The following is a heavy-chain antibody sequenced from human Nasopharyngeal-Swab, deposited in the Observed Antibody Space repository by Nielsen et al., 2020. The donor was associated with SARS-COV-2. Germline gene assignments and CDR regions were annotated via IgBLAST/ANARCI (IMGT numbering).Heavy chain of an antibody. D-gene: IGHD2-2*01. CDR2: ISSSSSTI. Sequence: GGSLSLSCAASGFTFSSYSMNCVRQAPGKGLVWVSYISSSSSTIYYADSVKGRFTISRDNAKNSLYLQMNSLRAEDTAVYYCASIEGDCSSTSCYDAFDIWGQGTMVTVSS. J-gene: IGHJ3*02. CDR1: GFTFSSYS. V-gene: IGHV3-48*01. CDR3: ASIEGDCSSTSCYDAFDI.